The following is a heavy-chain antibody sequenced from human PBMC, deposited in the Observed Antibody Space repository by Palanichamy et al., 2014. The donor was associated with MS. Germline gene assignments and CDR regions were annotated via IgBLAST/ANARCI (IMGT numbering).Heavy chain of an antibody. CDR2: ISSSSSYI. CDR1: GSTFSSYS. D-gene: IGHD6-19*01. V-gene: IGHV3-21*01. J-gene: IGHJ3*02. Sequence: EVQLVESGGGLVKPGGSLRLSCAASGSTFSSYSMNWVRQAPGKGLEWVSSISSSSSYIYYADSVKGRFTISRDNAKNSLYLQMNSLRAEDTAVYYCARDRRVAGTGRHDAFDIWGQGTMVTVSS. CDR3: ARDRRVAGTGRHDAFDI.